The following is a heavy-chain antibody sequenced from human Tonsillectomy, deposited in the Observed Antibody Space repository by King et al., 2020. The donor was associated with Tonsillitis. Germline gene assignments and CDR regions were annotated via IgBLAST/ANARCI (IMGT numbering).Heavy chain of an antibody. CDR1: GYTFTRYY. Sequence: VQLVESGAEVKKPGASVKVSCKASGYTFTRYYILWVRQAPGQGLEWMGIINPSGGSTNYAQKFQGRVTMTRDTSTSTVYMELSSLRSEDTAVYYCARTGQRDIVVVAAAMPEDYWGQGTLVTVSS. CDR3: ARTGQRDIVVVAAAMPEDY. V-gene: IGHV1-46*01. J-gene: IGHJ4*02. CDR2: INPSGGST. D-gene: IGHD2-2*01.